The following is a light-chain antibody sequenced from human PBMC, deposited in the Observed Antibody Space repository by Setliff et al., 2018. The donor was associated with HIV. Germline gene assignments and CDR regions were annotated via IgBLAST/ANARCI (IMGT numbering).Light chain of an antibody. V-gene: IGLV2-14*03. CDR2: DVS. Sequence: QSVLTQPASVSGSPGQSITISCTGTSSDIGRYNYVSWYQQYPGRGPTLVIFDVSERPSGVSNRFSGSKSGNTASLIISGLQPDDEADYYCCSYARGSTYVFDSGTKVTVL. J-gene: IGLJ1*01. CDR1: SSDIGRYNY. CDR3: CSYARGSTYV.